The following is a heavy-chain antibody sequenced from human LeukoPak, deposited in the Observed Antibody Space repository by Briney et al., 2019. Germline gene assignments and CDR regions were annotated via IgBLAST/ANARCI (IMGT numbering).Heavy chain of an antibody. CDR1: GGSISSGSYY. CDR3: ARVPTIVPSHAGGFYDY. V-gene: IGHV4-30-2*01. Sequence: SETLSLTCTVSGGSISSGSYYWSWIRQPPGKGLEWIGYIYHSGSTYYNPSLKSRVTISVDRSKNQFSLKLSSVTAADTAVYYCARVPTIVPSHAGGFYDYWGQGTLVTVSS. D-gene: IGHD1-26*01. J-gene: IGHJ4*02. CDR2: IYHSGST.